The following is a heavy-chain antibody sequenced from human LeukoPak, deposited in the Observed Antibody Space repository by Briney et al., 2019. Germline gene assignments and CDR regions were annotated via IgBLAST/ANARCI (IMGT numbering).Heavy chain of an antibody. CDR1: GYTFTIYD. CDR2: MNPNSGST. Sequence: ASVKVTCKSSGYTFTIYDINWVRQATGQGLEWMGWMNPNSGSTGYAQKFQGKVTMTRNNSISTTYMELSSRRSEDTAVYYCARGYGEKTIFGVVIIRGYYYYYMDVWGKGTTVTVSS. CDR3: ARGYGEKTIFGVVIIRGYYYYYMDV. D-gene: IGHD3-3*01. V-gene: IGHV1-8*02. J-gene: IGHJ6*03.